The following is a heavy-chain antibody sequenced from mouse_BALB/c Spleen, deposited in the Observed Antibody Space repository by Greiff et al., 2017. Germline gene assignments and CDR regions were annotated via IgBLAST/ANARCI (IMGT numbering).Heavy chain of an antibody. CDR3: ARGNFFDY. V-gene: IGHV7-3*02. J-gene: IGHJ2*01. CDR1: GFTFTDYY. CDR2: IRNKANGYTT. Sequence: EVMLVESGGGLVQPGGSLRLSCATSGFTFTDYYMSWVRQPPGKALEWLGFIRNKANGYTTEYSASVKGRFTISRDNSQSILYLQMNTLRAEDSATYYCARGNFFDYWGQGTTLTVSS.